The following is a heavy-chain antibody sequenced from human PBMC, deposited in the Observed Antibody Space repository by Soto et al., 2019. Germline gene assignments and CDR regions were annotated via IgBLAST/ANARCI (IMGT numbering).Heavy chain of an antibody. V-gene: IGHV6-1*01. CDR2: TYYRSKWYN. Sequence: SQTLSLTCAISGDSVSSNSAAWNWIRQSPSRGLEWLGRTYYRSKWYNDYAVSVKSRITINPDTSKNQFSLQLNSVTPEDTAVYYCARWYSSSWYRSYWFDPWGQGTLLTVSS. CDR3: ARWYSSSWYRSYWFDP. D-gene: IGHD6-13*01. J-gene: IGHJ5*02. CDR1: GDSVSSNSAA.